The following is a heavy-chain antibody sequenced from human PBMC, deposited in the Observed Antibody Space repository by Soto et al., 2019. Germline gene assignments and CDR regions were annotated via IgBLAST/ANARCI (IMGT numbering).Heavy chain of an antibody. J-gene: IGHJ4*02. D-gene: IGHD3-16*01. CDR2: IVVGSGNT. CDR1: GFTFTSSA. V-gene: IGHV1-58*02. Sequence: QMQLVQSGPEVKKPGTSVKVSCKASGFTFTSSAMQWVRQARGQRLEWIGWIVVGSGNTNYAQKFQERVTITRDMSAGGAYLGLSSLGSEDTAVYYCAGVGHPSTMITVVTAGYWGQGTLVTVSS. CDR3: AGVGHPSTMITVVTAGY.